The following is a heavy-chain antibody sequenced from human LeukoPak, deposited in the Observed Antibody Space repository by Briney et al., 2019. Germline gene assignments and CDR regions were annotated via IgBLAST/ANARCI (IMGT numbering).Heavy chain of an antibody. CDR1: GYTFSTYW. Sequence: GESLKISCKGSGYTFSTYWITWVRQLPGKGLEWLGIIYPYDSDTRYSPSFQGQVTISADKSISTAYLQWSSLKASDTAMYYCARLPPSVAPYFDYWGQGTLVTVSS. CDR3: ARLPPSVAPYFDY. V-gene: IGHV5-51*01. J-gene: IGHJ4*02. D-gene: IGHD2-15*01. CDR2: IYPYDSDT.